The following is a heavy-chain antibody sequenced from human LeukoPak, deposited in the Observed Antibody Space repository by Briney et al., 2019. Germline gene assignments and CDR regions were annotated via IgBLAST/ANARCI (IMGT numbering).Heavy chain of an antibody. CDR2: IYHSGST. J-gene: IGHJ5*02. V-gene: IGHV4-30-2*01. CDR3: ARRPSGFDP. Sequence: SETLSLTCTVSGGSISSGGYYWGWLRQPPGKGVEWIGYIYHSGSTYYNPSVKSRVTISVNRYKNQFSLKLSSVTAADTAVYYCARRPSGFDPWGQGTLVTVSS. D-gene: IGHD3-10*01. CDR1: GGSISSGGYY.